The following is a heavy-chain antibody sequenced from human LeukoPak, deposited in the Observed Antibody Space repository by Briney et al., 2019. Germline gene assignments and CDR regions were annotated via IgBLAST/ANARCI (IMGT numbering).Heavy chain of an antibody. V-gene: IGHV1-8*01. CDR3: ARAEGSSSWYLV. CDR1: GYTFTSYD. D-gene: IGHD6-13*01. Sequence: GASVKVSCKASGYTFTSYDINWVRQATGQGLEWIGWMNPNSGNTGYAQKFQGRVTMTRNTSISTAYMELSSLRSEDTAAYYCARAEGSSSWYLVWGQGTLVTVSS. J-gene: IGHJ4*02. CDR2: MNPNSGNT.